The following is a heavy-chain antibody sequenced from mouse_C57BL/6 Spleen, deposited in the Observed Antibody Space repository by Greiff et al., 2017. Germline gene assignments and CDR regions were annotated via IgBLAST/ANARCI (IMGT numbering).Heavy chain of an antibody. Sequence: EVKLMESGPGLVKPSQSLSLTCSVTGYSITSGYYWNWIRQFPGNKLEWMGYISYDGSNNYNPSLKNRISITRDTSKNQFFLKLNSVTTEDTAPXYCARDCDYDGGSWFAYWGQGTLVTVSA. CDR2: ISYDGSN. D-gene: IGHD2-4*01. CDR1: GYSITSGYY. J-gene: IGHJ3*01. V-gene: IGHV3-6*01. CDR3: ARDCDYDGGSWFAY.